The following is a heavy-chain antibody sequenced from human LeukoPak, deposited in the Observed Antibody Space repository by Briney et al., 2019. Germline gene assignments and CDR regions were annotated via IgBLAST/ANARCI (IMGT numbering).Heavy chain of an antibody. CDR1: GGSFSGYY. D-gene: IGHD6-13*01. Sequence: SETLSLTCAVYGGSFSGYYWSWIRQPPGKGLEWIGEINHSGSANYNPSLKSRVTISVDTSKNQFSLKLSSVTAADTAVYYCARDSSSWYASDYWGQGTLVTVSS. V-gene: IGHV4-34*01. CDR3: ARDSSSWYASDY. CDR2: INHSGSA. J-gene: IGHJ4*02.